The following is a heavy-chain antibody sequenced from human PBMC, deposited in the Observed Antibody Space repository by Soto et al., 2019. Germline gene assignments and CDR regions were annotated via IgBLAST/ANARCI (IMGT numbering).Heavy chain of an antibody. J-gene: IGHJ4*02. CDR1: GFSLSTTGMC. Sequence: ESGPTLVNPTQTLTLTCTFSGFSLSTTGMCVSWIRQPPGKALEWLALIDWDDETYYSTSLQGRLTISKDTSKNQVVLTMTDVDPMDTATYYCARMRGSNDSIDEFDYWGQGTLVTVSS. D-gene: IGHD3-16*01. CDR2: IDWDDET. CDR3: ARMRGSNDSIDEFDY. V-gene: IGHV2-70*01.